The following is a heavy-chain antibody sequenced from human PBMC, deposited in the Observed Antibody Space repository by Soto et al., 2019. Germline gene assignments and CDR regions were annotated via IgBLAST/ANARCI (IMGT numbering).Heavy chain of an antibody. CDR1: GGSVSSSY. J-gene: IGHJ4*02. Sequence: QVHLQESGPGLVKPSETLSLTCTVSGGSVSSSYWGWLRQPPGKTLEWIGYSYYDGSTYYNPSLMSRVTLSIETARNQRSLKLNSLAAADTAVYYCARDGGYSGYDYATFDYWGQGTLVTVSS. CDR3: ARDGGYSGYDYATFDY. D-gene: IGHD5-12*01. CDR2: SYYDGST. V-gene: IGHV4-59*02.